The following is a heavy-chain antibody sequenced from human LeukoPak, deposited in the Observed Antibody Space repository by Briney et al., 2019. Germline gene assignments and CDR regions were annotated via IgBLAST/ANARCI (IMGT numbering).Heavy chain of an antibody. D-gene: IGHD3-16*02. Sequence: ASVKVSCKASGYTFTGYGISWVRQAPGQGLEWMGWISAYNGNTNYAQKLQGRVTMTTDTSTSTAYMELRSLRSDDTAVYYCGRIMITFGGVIENHDYWGQGTLVTVSS. CDR3: GRIMITFGGVIENHDY. CDR2: ISAYNGNT. V-gene: IGHV1-18*01. J-gene: IGHJ4*02. CDR1: GYTFTGYG.